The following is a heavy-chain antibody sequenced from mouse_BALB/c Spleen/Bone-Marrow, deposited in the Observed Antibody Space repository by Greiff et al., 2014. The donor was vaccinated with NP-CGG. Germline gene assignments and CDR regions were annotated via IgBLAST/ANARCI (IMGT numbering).Heavy chain of an antibody. V-gene: IGHV14-3*02. CDR1: GFNIKDSY. Sequence: EVKLMESGAELVKPGASVELSCTASGFNIKDSYLHWVKQRPEQGLDWIGRIDPAKGNTNYDPKFQGKATITADTSSNTAYLQLSSLTSEDTAVYFCARNYPFAYWGQGTLVTVSA. CDR3: ARNYPFAY. J-gene: IGHJ3*01. D-gene: IGHD2-1*01. CDR2: IDPAKGNT.